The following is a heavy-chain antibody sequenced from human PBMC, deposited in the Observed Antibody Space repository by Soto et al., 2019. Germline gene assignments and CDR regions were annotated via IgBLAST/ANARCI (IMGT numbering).Heavy chain of an antibody. CDR1: GDSVPSNSAA. Sequence: SXTLSLTCAISGDSVPSNSAAWNWIRPSASRGLEWLARTYYRSRWYNDYAVSVRSRITVNPDTSKNQFSLQLTSVTPEYTAVYYCAGTTSHQWYYMDVWGKGTTVTVSS. CDR2: TYYRSRWYN. V-gene: IGHV6-1*01. J-gene: IGHJ6*03. CDR3: AGTTSHQWYYMDV. D-gene: IGHD1-7*01.